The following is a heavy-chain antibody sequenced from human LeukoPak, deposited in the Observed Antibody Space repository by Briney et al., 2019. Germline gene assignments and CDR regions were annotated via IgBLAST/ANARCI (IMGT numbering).Heavy chain of an antibody. V-gene: IGHV1-8*03. CDR1: GYTFTGYC. J-gene: IGHJ5*02. D-gene: IGHD1-26*01. CDR3: ARARPTTKWERHCPHWFDP. Sequence: ASVKVSCKASGYTFTGYCMHWVRQAPGQGLEWMGWMNPNSGNTGYAQKFQGTVTITRNTSISTAYMELSSLRSEDTAVYYCARARPTTKWERHCPHWFDPWGQGTLVTVSS. CDR2: MNPNSGNT.